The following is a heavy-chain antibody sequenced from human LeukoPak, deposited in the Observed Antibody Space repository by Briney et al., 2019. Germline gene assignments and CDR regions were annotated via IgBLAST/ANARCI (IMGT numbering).Heavy chain of an antibody. J-gene: IGHJ6*04. D-gene: IGHD2-2*01. V-gene: IGHV4-4*02. CDR2: IYHSGST. CDR3: ASGVVVVRRYYYYYGMDV. CDR1: GGSISSSNW. Sequence: SETLSLTCAVSGGSISSSNWWSWVRQPPGKGLEWIGEIYHSGSTNYNPSLKSRVTISVDKSKNQFSLKLSSVTAADTAVYYCASGVVVVRRYYYYYGMDVWGKGTTVTVSS.